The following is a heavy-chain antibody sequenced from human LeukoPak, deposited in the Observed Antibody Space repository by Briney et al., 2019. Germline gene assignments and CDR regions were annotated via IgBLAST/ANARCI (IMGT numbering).Heavy chain of an antibody. CDR2: VSSSSSYI. D-gene: IGHD3-22*01. Sequence: GGSLRLSCAASGFTFSSYSMNWVRQAPGKGLEWVSSVSSSSSYIYYADSVKGRFTISRDNAKNSLYLQMNSLRAEDTAVYYCASPIGSYYYDSSGYPDCWGQGTLVTVSS. CDR3: ASPIGSYYYDSSGYPDC. V-gene: IGHV3-21*01. J-gene: IGHJ4*02. CDR1: GFTFSSYS.